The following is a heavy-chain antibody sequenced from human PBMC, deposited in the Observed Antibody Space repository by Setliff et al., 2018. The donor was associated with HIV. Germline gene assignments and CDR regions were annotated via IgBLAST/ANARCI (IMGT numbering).Heavy chain of an antibody. CDR2: ISWNSGVI. V-gene: IGHV3-9*01. Sequence: GGSLRLSCVASGFTFSSYAMHWVRRAPGKGLEWVSGISWNSGVIGYGDSVKGRFTISRDNDKKSLHLQMNGLTTEDTALYYCVRDTSETGQFYYYMDVWGKGTSVTVSS. J-gene: IGHJ6*03. CDR3: VRDTSETGQFYYYMDV. CDR1: GFTFSSYA. D-gene: IGHD3-9*01.